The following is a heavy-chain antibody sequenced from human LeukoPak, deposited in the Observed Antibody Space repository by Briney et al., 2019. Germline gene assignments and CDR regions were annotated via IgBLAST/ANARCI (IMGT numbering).Heavy chain of an antibody. CDR2: ISGSGGST. D-gene: IGHD5-12*01. CDR1: GFTFTSYA. CDR3: ALTRGYDSSYYYYGMDG. J-gene: IGHJ6*02. Sequence: PGGSLRLSCAVSGFTFTSYAISWVRKAPGKGLEWVSSISGSGGSTYYADSVKGRFTISRDNAKTSLYLQMNSLRAEAPAVYYFALTRGYDSSYYYYGMDGWGQGTTVTGSS. V-gene: IGHV3-23*01.